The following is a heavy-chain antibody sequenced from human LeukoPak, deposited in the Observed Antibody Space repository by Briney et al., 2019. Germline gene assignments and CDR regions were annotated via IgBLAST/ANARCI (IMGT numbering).Heavy chain of an antibody. J-gene: IGHJ4*02. V-gene: IGHV3-48*02. Sequence: GGSLRLSCAASGVTFSSYSMTWVRQAPGKGLEWVSYISSSSSTTYYADSVKGRFTISRDNAKNSLYLQMNSLTDEDTAVYYCARDRLGELSDWGQGTLVTVSS. CDR2: ISSSSSTT. CDR3: ARDRLGELSD. D-gene: IGHD3-16*02. CDR1: GVTFSSYS.